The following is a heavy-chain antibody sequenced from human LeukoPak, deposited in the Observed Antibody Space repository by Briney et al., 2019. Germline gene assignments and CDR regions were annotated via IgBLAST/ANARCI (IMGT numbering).Heavy chain of an antibody. V-gene: IGHV1-18*01. CDR3: AREATHYFDY. J-gene: IGHJ4*02. CDR2: ISAYNGNT. CDR1: GYTFTSYG. Sequence: ASVKGACTASGYTFTSYGISWVRQAPGQGLEWMGWISAYNGNTNYAQKLQGRVTMTTDTSTSTAYMELRSLRSDDTAVYYCAREATHYFDYWGQGTLVTVSS.